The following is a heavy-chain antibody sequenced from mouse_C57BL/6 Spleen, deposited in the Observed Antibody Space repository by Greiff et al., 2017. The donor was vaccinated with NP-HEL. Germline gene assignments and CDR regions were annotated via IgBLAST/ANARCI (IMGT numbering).Heavy chain of an antibody. V-gene: IGHV1-26*01. CDR2: INPKNGGT. CDR1: GYTFTDYY. Sequence: EVQLQQSGPELVKPGASVKISCKASGYTFTDYYMNWVKQSHGKSLEWIGDINPKNGGTSYNQKFKGKATLTVDKYSSTAYMELRSLTSEDSAVYYCASRGFAYWGQGTLVTVSA. CDR3: ASRGFAY. J-gene: IGHJ3*01.